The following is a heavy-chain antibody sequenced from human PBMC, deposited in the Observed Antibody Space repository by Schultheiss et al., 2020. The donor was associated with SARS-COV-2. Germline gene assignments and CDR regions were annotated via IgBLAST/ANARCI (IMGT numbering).Heavy chain of an antibody. CDR3: ARAVEQWLVRFDY. CDR1: GGTFRTLA. Sequence: SVKVSCKASGGTFRTLAINWVRQAPGQGLEWMGGIIPTFTTSTHAQKFQGRVTITADESTKTAYMELSSLTSEDTAVYYCARAVEQWLVRFDYWGQGTLVTVSS. CDR2: IIPTFTTS. V-gene: IGHV1-69*13. D-gene: IGHD6-19*01. J-gene: IGHJ4*02.